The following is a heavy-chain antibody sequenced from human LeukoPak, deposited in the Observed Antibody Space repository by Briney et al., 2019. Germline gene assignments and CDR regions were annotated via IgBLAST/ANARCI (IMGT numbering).Heavy chain of an antibody. CDR3: AKDFSQYQLLPNWFDP. Sequence: GGSLRLSCAASGFTFSSYGMTWVRQAPGKGLEWVSYISSSSSTIYYADSVKGRFTISRDNAKNSLYLQLNSLRAEDTAVYYCAKDFSQYQLLPNWFDPWGQGTLVTVSS. D-gene: IGHD2-2*01. V-gene: IGHV3-48*01. CDR1: GFTFSSYG. CDR2: ISSSSSTI. J-gene: IGHJ5*02.